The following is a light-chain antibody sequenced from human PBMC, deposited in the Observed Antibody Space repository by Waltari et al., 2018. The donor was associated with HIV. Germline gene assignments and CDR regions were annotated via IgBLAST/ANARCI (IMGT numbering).Light chain of an antibody. J-gene: IGLJ2*01. CDR2: DDT. Sequence: SYVLTQPPSVSVAPGQTATITCGGNNIRDKNVHWYQQTPGQAPVSVVYDDTYRPSGIPERFSGSNSGNTATLTISRVEDGDEADYYCQVWDGGSVHVIFGGGTKLTVL. V-gene: IGLV3-21*02. CDR1: NIRDKN. CDR3: QVWDGGSVHVI.